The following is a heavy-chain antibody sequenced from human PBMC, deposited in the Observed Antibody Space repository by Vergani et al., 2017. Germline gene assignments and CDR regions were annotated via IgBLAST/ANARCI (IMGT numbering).Heavy chain of an antibody. D-gene: IGHD2/OR15-2a*01. CDR1: GFTFDNYA. CDR3: MKEKIDLGSYFFDA. V-gene: IGHV3-23*01. CDR2: ISGQNFRT. Sequence: EVHLLESGGGLIQPGGSLRISCAASGFTFDNYAMTWVRQAPGKGLQWVSGISGQNFRTHYADSVKGRFTISRDDSKNTVYLQINSLRAEDTAFYYCMKEKIDLGSYFFDAWGHGILVTVSS. J-gene: IGHJ4*01.